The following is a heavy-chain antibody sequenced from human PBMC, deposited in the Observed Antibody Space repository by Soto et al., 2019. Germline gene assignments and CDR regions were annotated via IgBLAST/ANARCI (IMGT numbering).Heavy chain of an antibody. CDR2: ITGSGDTT. CDR1: GFTFSNTG. J-gene: IGHJ4*02. CDR3: AKINGYFDY. V-gene: IGHV3-23*01. Sequence: EVQVLESGGGLVPPGGSLRLSCAGSGFTFSNTGMSWVRQAPGQGLEWVSAITGSGDTTYYADSVKGRFTISRDNSKSTLYLQMNSLRAADTAVYYCAKINGYFDYWGQGTLVTVPS.